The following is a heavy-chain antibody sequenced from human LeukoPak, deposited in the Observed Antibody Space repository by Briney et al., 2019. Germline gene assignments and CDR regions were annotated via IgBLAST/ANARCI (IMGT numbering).Heavy chain of an antibody. J-gene: IGHJ6*02. CDR3: ARGHNYYGMDV. V-gene: IGHV1-8*01. Sequence: GASVKVSCKASGCTFSSYDINWVRQATGQGLEWMGWMNPTTGDTDYAQKFQGRITMTMSTSISTAYMELTSLTSEDTAVYYCARGHNYYGMDVWGQGTAVTVSS. CDR1: GCTFSSYD. CDR2: MNPTTGDT.